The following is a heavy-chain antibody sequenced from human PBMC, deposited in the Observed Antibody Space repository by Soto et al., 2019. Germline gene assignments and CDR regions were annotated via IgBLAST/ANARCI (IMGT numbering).Heavy chain of an antibody. Sequence: VASVKVSCKASGYAFSFGFSWVRQAPGQGLEWMGWISASDGSTNSAQKFRGRISLTTDTSTNTAYLDLLSLTSDDTAVYFCATYYFGSGSYYRFDNWGQGTLVTVS. D-gene: IGHD3-10*01. CDR2: ISASDGST. CDR3: ATYYFGSGSYYRFDN. V-gene: IGHV1-18*01. J-gene: IGHJ4*02. CDR1: GYAFSFG.